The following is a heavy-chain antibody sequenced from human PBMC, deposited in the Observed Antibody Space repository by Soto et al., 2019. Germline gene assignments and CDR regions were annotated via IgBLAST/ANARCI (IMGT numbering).Heavy chain of an antibody. CDR3: AKDLYYDILTGYYDSPSFDY. CDR2: ISGSGGST. Sequence: GGSLRLSCAASGFTFSSYAMSWVRQAPGKGLEWVSAISGSGGSTYYADSVKGRFTISRDNSKNTLYLQMNSLRAEDTAVYYCAKDLYYDILTGYYDSPSFDYWGQGTLVTVS. D-gene: IGHD3-9*01. J-gene: IGHJ4*02. V-gene: IGHV3-23*01. CDR1: GFTFSSYA.